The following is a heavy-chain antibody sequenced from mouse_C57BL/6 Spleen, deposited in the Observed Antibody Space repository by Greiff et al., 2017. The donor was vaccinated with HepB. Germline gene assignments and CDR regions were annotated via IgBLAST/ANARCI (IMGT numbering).Heavy chain of an antibody. Sequence: EVHLVESGGDLVKPGGSLKLSCAASGFTFSSYGMSWVRQTPDKRLEWVATISSGGSYTYYPDSVKGRFTISRDNAKNTLYLQMSSLKSEDTAMYYCARHLFITTVVADYWGQGTTLTVSS. CDR3: ARHLFITTVVADY. J-gene: IGHJ2*01. D-gene: IGHD1-1*01. V-gene: IGHV5-6*01. CDR2: ISSGGSYT. CDR1: GFTFSSYG.